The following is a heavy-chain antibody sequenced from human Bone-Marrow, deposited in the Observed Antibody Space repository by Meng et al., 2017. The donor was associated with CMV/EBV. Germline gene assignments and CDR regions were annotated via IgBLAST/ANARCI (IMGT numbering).Heavy chain of an antibody. Sequence: GGSLRLSCAASGFTFSSYWRNWVRQAPGKGLEWVSYISSSSSTIYYADSVKGRFTIPRDNAKKSLYLQMNSRRAEDTAGYYCARDDYGDYYSYFDYWGQGTLVTVSS. D-gene: IGHD4-17*01. CDR3: ARDDYGDYYSYFDY. J-gene: IGHJ4*02. V-gene: IGHV3-48*04. CDR2: ISSSSSTI. CDR1: GFTFSSYW.